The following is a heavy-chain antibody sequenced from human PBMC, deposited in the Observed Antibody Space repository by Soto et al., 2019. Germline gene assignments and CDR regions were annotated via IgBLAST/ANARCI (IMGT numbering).Heavy chain of an antibody. V-gene: IGHV3-74*01. D-gene: IGHD4-17*01. CDR2: INGDGSYA. CDR3: ARDFTTAETPGDDFDY. Sequence: EVQLVESGGGLFQPGGSLRLSCAASGFTFTSYWMHWVRQVRGKGLVWVSRINGDGSYASYADFVKGRFTISRDNAKNTVHLQMNSLSAEDTAVYYCARDFTTAETPGDDFDYWGQGIPVTVSS. J-gene: IGHJ4*02. CDR1: GFTFTSYW.